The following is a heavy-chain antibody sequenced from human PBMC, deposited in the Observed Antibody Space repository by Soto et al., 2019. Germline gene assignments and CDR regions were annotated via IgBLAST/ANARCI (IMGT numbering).Heavy chain of an antibody. V-gene: IGHV3-30-3*01. J-gene: IGHJ4*02. CDR1: GFTFSTFA. CDR3: ARAPTSRLDY. CDR2: ISSDGYTK. Sequence: SLRLSCSASGFTFSTFAVHWVRQAPGKGLEWVAVISSDGYTKYYTDSVKGRFTISRDNSKNTLFLQMNGLRTEDTAMYYCARAPTSRLDYWGQGTLVTVSS.